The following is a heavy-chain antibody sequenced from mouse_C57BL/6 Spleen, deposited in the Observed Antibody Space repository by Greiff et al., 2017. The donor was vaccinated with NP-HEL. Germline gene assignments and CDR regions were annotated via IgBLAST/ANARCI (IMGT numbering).Heavy chain of an antibody. V-gene: IGHV5-4*01. J-gene: IGHJ2*01. CDR3: ARDRLNYFDY. CDR1: GFTFSSYA. CDR2: ISDGGNYT. Sequence: VQLKESGGGLVKPGGSLKLSCAASGFTFSSYAMSWVRQTPKKRLEWVATISDGGNYTYYPDNVKGRFTLSRDNAKNNLYLQMSHLKSEDTAMYYCARDRLNYFDYWGQGTTLTVSS. D-gene: IGHD2-2*01.